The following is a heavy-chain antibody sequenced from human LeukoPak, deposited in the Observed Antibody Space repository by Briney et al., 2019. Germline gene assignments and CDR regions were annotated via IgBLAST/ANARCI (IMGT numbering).Heavy chain of an antibody. D-gene: IGHD6-13*01. CDR3: ARVSTAVSLAIDY. CDR1: GLTFSNAW. Sequence: GGSLRLSCAVSGLTFSNAWMSWVRQAPGKGLEWVSVISSSSRYMYYADSVKGRFTISRDNAKNSLYLQMNSLRAEDTAVYYCARVSTAVSLAIDYWGQGTLVTVST. CDR2: ISSSSRYM. J-gene: IGHJ4*02. V-gene: IGHV3-21*06.